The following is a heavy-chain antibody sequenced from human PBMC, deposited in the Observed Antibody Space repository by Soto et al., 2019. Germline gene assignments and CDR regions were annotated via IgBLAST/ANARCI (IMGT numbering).Heavy chain of an antibody. CDR2: IKQDGSEK. Sequence: GGSLRLSCAASGFTFSSYWMSWVRQAPGKGLEWVANIKQDGSEKYYVDSVKGRFTISRDNAKNSLYLQMNSLRAGDTAVYYCARHDIVLMVYATPGWFDPWGQGTLVTVSS. J-gene: IGHJ5*02. CDR1: GFTFSSYW. V-gene: IGHV3-7*03. CDR3: ARHDIVLMVYATPGWFDP. D-gene: IGHD2-8*01.